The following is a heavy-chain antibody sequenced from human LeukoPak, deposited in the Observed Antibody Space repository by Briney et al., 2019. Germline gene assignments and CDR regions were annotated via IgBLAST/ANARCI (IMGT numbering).Heavy chain of an antibody. D-gene: IGHD5-24*01. CDR2: IIPSGHTT. J-gene: IGHJ4*02. CDR3: AKDDRWLQFCC. V-gene: IGHV3-23*01. Sequence: GGSLRLSCAASGFTFDDYGMNWVRQAPGKGLEWVSGIIPSGHTTYYADSVRGRFTISRDNSRNTVYLQMNSLRAEDTAVYYCAKDDRWLQFCCWGQGTLVTVSA. CDR1: GFTFDDYG.